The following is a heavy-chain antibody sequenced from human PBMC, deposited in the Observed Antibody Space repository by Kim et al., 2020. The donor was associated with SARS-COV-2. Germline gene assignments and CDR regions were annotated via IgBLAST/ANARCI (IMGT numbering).Heavy chain of an antibody. J-gene: IGHJ2*01. Sequence: TYYNPSLKSRFTLAVDTSKNQFSLKLSSVTAADTAVYYCARHLRNWYFDLWGRGTLVTVSS. CDR3: ARHLRNWYFDL. CDR2: T. V-gene: IGHV4-39*01.